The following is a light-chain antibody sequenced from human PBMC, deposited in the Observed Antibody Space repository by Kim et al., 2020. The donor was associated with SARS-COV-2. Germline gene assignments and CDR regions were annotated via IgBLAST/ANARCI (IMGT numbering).Light chain of an antibody. J-gene: IGLJ2*01. Sequence: ALGRTVGITCQGDSLRSYYASWYQQKPGQAPVLVIYGKNNRPSGIPDRFSGSSSGHTASLTITGAQAEDEADYYCNSRDSSGNHVVFGGGTQLTVL. CDR1: SLRSYY. CDR2: GKN. CDR3: NSRDSSGNHVV. V-gene: IGLV3-19*01.